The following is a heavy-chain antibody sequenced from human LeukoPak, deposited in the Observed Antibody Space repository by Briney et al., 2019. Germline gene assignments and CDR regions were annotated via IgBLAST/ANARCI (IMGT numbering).Heavy chain of an antibody. V-gene: IGHV4-59*01. D-gene: IGHD3-22*01. CDR2: IYYSGST. J-gene: IGHJ4*02. Sequence: PSETLSLTCTVSGGSIRSYYWSWIRQPPGKGLEWIGYIYYSGSTNYNPSLKSRVTISVDTSKNQFSLKLSSVTAADTAVYYCARGSYCDSSGYWYFDYWGQGTLVTVSS. CDR1: GGSIRSYY. CDR3: ARGSYCDSSGYWYFDY.